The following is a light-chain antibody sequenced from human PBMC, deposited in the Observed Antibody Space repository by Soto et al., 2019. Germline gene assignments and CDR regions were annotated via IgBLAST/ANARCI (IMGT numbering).Light chain of an antibody. J-gene: IGLJ1*01. V-gene: IGLV2-14*01. CDR3: SSYTSSSTYV. CDR1: SSDFTTYHY. CDR2: EVS. Sequence: QSALTQPASVSGSPGQSITISCTGSSSDFTTYHYVSWYRQHPGKAPKLMIYEVSHRPSGVSNRFSGSKSGNTASLTISGLQAEDEADYYCSSYTSSSTYVFGTGTKVTVL.